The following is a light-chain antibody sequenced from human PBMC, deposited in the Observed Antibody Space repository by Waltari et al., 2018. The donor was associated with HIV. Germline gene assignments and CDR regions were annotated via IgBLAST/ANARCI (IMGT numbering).Light chain of an antibody. CDR1: SRDIGSFIR. V-gene: IGLV2-18*02. Sequence: TLTQPPSVSGSLGQSATIACSGTSRDIGSFIRSSWYQQPPGTAPNLIIYEVTNRPSGVAVRFSGSKSGNTASLTISGLQAEDEADYYCSSYTTSSTWVFGGGTQLTVL. CDR2: EVT. J-gene: IGLJ3*02. CDR3: SSYTTSSTWV.